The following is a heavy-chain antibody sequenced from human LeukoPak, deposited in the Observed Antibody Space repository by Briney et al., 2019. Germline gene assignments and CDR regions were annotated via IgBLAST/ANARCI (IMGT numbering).Heavy chain of an antibody. Sequence: GGSLRLSCAASGFTFSTYSMNWVRQAPGKGLEWVSSISSSSSYIYYADSVKGRFTISRDNAKNSLYLQMNSLRAEDTAVYYCARGTVVKGYYYYMDVWGKGTTVTVSS. D-gene: IGHD4-23*01. CDR1: GFTFSTYS. V-gene: IGHV3-21*01. CDR2: ISSSSSYI. CDR3: ARGTVVKGYYYYMDV. J-gene: IGHJ6*03.